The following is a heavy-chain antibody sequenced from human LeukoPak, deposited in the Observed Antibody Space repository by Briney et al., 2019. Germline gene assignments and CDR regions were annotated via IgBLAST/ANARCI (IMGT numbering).Heavy chain of an antibody. CDR1: GASISSYY. J-gene: IGHJ4*02. D-gene: IGHD4-11*01. V-gene: IGHV4-59*01. Sequence: PSETLSLTCAVSGASISSYYWSWIRQPPGKGLEWIGYIYYTGYTNYNPSLKSRVTISVDTSKNQFSLNPSSVTAADTAVYYCARVYENFVTTWAFDYWGQGTLVTVSS. CDR3: ARVYENFVTTWAFDY. CDR2: IYYTGYT.